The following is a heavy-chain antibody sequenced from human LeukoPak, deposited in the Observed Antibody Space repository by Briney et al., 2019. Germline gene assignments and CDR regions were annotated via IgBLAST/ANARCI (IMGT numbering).Heavy chain of an antibody. V-gene: IGHV1-18*01. CDR1: GYTLTSYG. D-gene: IGHD3-3*01. J-gene: IGHJ3*02. Sequence: ASVKLSCKASGYTLTSYGISWVRQSPGQRLEGMGWISAYNGNTNYAQKLQGRVTMTTDISTSTAYMELRSLRSDDTAVYYCARGSGGDFWSGGRHAFDIWGQGTMVTVSS. CDR3: ARGSGGDFWSGGRHAFDI. CDR2: ISAYNGNT.